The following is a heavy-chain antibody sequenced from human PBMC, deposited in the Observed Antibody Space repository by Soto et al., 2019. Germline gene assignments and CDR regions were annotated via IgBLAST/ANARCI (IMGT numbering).Heavy chain of an antibody. CDR2: IYYSGST. V-gene: IGHV4-31*03. CDR3: ARDVLRSNYYGMDV. J-gene: IGHJ6*02. CDR1: GASISSGCYY. Sequence: TLSLTFTVSGASISSGCYYGSWIRQHPGKGLEWIGYIYYSGSTYYNPSLKSRVTISVDTSKNQFSLKLSSVTAADTAVYYCARDVLRSNYYGMDVWGQGTTVTVSS. D-gene: IGHD3-3*01.